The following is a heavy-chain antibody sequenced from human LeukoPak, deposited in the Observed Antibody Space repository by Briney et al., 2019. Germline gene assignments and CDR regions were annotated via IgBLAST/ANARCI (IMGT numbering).Heavy chain of an antibody. Sequence: PGGSLRLSCAASGFTFSNAWMSWVRQAPGKGLEWVGRIKSKTDGGTTDYAAPVKGRFTISRDDSKNTLYLQMNSLKTEDTAVYYCTTDHIPQGGYYDFWSGFLYYFDYWGQGTLVTVSS. CDR2: IKSKTDGGTT. CDR3: TTDHIPQGGYYDFWSGFLYYFDY. J-gene: IGHJ4*02. CDR1: GFTFSNAW. D-gene: IGHD3-3*01. V-gene: IGHV3-15*01.